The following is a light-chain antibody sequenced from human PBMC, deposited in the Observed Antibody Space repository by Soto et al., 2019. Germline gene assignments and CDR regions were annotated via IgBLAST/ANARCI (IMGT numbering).Light chain of an antibody. CDR3: QHYAASPWA. CDR1: QPVDYNY. CDR2: AAS. Sequence: DMLLTQSPCTVSLSQGERATLSCRASQPVDYNYVAWYQQKPGETPRLLIYAASYRATGIPDRFSGSGSGTEFTLSISRLDPADFAVYYCQHYAASPWAFGQGTKVDTK. V-gene: IGKV3-20*01. J-gene: IGKJ1*01.